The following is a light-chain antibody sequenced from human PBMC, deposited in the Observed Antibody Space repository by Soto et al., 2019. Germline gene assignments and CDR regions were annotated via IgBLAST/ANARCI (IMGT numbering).Light chain of an antibody. CDR2: AAS. CDR3: QLYGSSSYT. V-gene: IGKV3-20*01. Sequence: EIVLTQSPGTLSLSPGERATLSCRASQSVTSYYLAWYQQKPGQAPRLLIYAASRRASDIPDRFSGSGSGTDFTLTISSLEPEDFAVYYCQLYGSSSYTFGQGTKLEIK. J-gene: IGKJ2*01. CDR1: QSVTSYY.